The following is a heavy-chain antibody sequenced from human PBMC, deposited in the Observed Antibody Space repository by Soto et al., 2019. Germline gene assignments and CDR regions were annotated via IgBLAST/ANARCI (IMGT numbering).Heavy chain of an antibody. J-gene: IGHJ5*02. V-gene: IGHV4-39*01. D-gene: IGHD3-10*01. CDR3: ASRGRYGSGSYYPRPTERYNWFDT. CDR1: GGSISSSSYY. CDR2: IYYSGST. Sequence: SETLSLTCTVSGGSISSSSYYWGWIRQPPGKGLEWIGSIYYSGSTYYNPSLKSRVTISVDTSKNQFSLKLSSVTAADTAVYYCASRGRYGSGSYYPRPTERYNWFDTWGQGTLVTVSS.